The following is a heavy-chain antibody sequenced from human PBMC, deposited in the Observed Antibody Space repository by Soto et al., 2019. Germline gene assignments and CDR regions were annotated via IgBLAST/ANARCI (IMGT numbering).Heavy chain of an antibody. CDR3: ARLPSRHWVDD. V-gene: IGHV4-39*01. CDR2: LYYNVGT. CDR1: GSSISSSGYY. J-gene: IGHJ5*02. Sequence: PSETLSLTCTVSGSSISSSGYYWGWIRQPPGRGLEWIGSLYYNVGTYYNPSLKSRVTISADTSANQFSLMLNSVTAADTAIYYCARLPSRHWVDDWGQGTLVTVSS.